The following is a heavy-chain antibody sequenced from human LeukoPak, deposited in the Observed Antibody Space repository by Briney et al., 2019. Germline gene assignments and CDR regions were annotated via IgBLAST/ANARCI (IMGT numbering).Heavy chain of an antibody. CDR1: GYTLTELS. V-gene: IGHV1-24*01. CDR2: FDPEDGET. D-gene: IGHD5-24*01. CDR3: ATEEMATITGEYFQH. Sequence: GASVKVSCKVSGYTLTELSMHWVRQAPGEGLEWMGGFDPEDGETIYAQKFQGRVTMTEDTSTDTAYMELSSLRSEDTAVYYCATEEMATITGEYFQHWGQGTLVTVSS. J-gene: IGHJ1*01.